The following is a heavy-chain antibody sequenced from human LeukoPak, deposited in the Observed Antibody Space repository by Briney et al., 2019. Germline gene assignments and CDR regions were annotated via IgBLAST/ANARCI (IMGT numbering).Heavy chain of an antibody. V-gene: IGHV4-34*01. Sequence: SETLSLTCAVYGGSFSGYYWSWIRQPPGKGLEWIGEINNSGSTNYNPSLKSRVTISVDTSKNQFSLKLSSVTAADTAVYYCARGLRYYYGSGSHRGYYGMDVWGQGTTVTVPS. J-gene: IGHJ6*02. CDR3: ARGLRYYYGSGSHRGYYGMDV. D-gene: IGHD3-10*01. CDR1: GGSFSGYY. CDR2: INNSGST.